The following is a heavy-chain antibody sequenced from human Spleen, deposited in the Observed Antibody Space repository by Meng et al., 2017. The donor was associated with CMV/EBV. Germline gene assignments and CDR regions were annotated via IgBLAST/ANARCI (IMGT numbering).Heavy chain of an antibody. Sequence: GSLRLSCTVYGDSISSSDYHWAWIRQPPGKGLECIGSIHSSGYTYSNPSLKSRVAFSLDTSKNQFSLKLSSVTAADTAVYYCARESYYYDSVGYYYYFDYWGQGTLVTVSS. CDR1: GDSISSSDYH. J-gene: IGHJ4*02. V-gene: IGHV4-39*07. CDR3: ARESYYYDSVGYYYYFDY. D-gene: IGHD3-22*01. CDR2: IHSSGYT.